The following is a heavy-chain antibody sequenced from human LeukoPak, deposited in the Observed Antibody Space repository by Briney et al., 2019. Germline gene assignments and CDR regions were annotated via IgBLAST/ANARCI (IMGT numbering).Heavy chain of an antibody. Sequence: PGGSLRLSCAASGFTFSSYGMHWVRQAPGKGLEWVAVMSYDGTNKYYADSVKGRFTISRDTSKNTLYLQMNSLRAEDTAVYYCAKVIVYLGEFWDAFDIWGQGTMVTVSS. V-gene: IGHV3-30*18. CDR3: AKVIVYLGEFWDAFDI. J-gene: IGHJ3*02. CDR1: GFTFSSYG. D-gene: IGHD3-10*01. CDR2: MSYDGTNK.